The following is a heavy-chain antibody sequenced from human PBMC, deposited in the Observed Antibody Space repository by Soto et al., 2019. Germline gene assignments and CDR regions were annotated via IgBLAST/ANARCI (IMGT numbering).Heavy chain of an antibody. Sequence: SETLSLTCVVSNFSISSGYYWGWIRQSPGKGLEWIASIYRSGTTSYNPSLKSRVTISVDPSKNQFSLMLTAVTAADTAVYYCARTHSGSYYSVFNFWCRGPLGTVSS. D-gene: IGHD1-26*01. CDR3: ARTHSGSYYSVFNF. CDR1: NFSISSGYY. CDR2: IYRSGTT. J-gene: IGHJ4*02. V-gene: IGHV4-38-2*01.